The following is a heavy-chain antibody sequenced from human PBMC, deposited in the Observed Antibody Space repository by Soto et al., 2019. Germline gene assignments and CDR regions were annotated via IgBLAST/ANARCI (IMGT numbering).Heavy chain of an antibody. CDR1: GFTFSGSA. CDR2: IRSKANSYAT. CDR3: TRPMTPHPQQLVVYYGMDV. V-gene: IGHV3-73*01. Sequence: EVQLVESGGGLVQPGGSLKLSCAASGFTFSGSAMHWVRQASGKGLEWVGRIRSKANSYATAYAASVKGRFTISRDDSKNTAYLQMNSLKTEDTAVYYCTRPMTPHPQQLVVYYGMDVWGQGTTVTVS. J-gene: IGHJ6*02. D-gene: IGHD6-13*01.